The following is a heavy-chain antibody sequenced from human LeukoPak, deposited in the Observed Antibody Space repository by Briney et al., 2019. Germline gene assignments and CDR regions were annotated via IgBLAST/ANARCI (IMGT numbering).Heavy chain of an antibody. CDR3: ARWTDTYYFDY. CDR2: IIPILGIA. V-gene: IGHV1-69*02. J-gene: IGHJ4*02. CDR1: GGTFSSYT. D-gene: IGHD3/OR15-3a*01. Sequence: SVKVSCKASGGTFSSYTISWVPQAPGQGLEWMGRIIPILGIANYAQKFQGRVTITADKSTSTAYMELSSLRSEDTAVYYCARWTDTYYFDYWGQGTLVTVSS.